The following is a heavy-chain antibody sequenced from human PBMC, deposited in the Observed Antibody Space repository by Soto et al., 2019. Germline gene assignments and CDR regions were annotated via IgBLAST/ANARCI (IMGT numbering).Heavy chain of an antibody. V-gene: IGHV3-64*01. J-gene: IGHJ4*02. CDR1: GFTFSSYA. CDR2: ISSNGGST. CDR3: ARSCDMWDIVVVVAAALDY. Sequence: EVQLVESGGGLVQPGGSLRLSCAASGFTFSSYAMHWVRQAPGKGLEYVSAISSNGGSTYYANSVKGRFTISRDNSKNTLYLQMGSLRAEDMAVYYCARSCDMWDIVVVVAAALDYWGQGTLVTVSS. D-gene: IGHD2-15*01.